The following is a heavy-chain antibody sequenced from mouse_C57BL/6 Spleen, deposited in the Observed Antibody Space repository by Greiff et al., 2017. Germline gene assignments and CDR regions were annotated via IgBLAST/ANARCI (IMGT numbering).Heavy chain of an antibody. Sequence: QVQLQQSGAELVKPGASVKLSCKASGYTFTSYWMQWVKQRPGQGLEWIGEIDPSDSYTNYNQKFKGKATLTVDTSSSTAYMQLSSLTSEDSAVYYCARSRIPSPMDYWGQGTSVTVSS. CDR3: ARSRIPSPMDY. V-gene: IGHV1-50*01. J-gene: IGHJ4*01. CDR1: GYTFTSYW. CDR2: IDPSDSYT.